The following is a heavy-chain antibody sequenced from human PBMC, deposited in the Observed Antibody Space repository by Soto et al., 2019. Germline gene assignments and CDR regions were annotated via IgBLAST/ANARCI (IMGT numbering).Heavy chain of an antibody. CDR3: ATLITFFRLLIPQFDT. J-gene: IGHJ5*02. Sequence: SATLPLTCAVYGGSVKGYYWNWIRQPPGKGLEWIGEINHTGGTHYNPSLKSRVTMSVDTPKNQFSLRLSSVTAADTAMYYCATLITFFRLLIPQFDTSGQGTQVTV. D-gene: IGHD2-21*01. V-gene: IGHV4-34*01. CDR1: GGSVKGYY. CDR2: INHTGGT.